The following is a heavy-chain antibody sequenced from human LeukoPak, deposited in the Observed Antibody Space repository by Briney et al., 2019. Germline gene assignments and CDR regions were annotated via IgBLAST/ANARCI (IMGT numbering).Heavy chain of an antibody. V-gene: IGHV3-73*01. CDR3: TRQGKQWLVRTDYHYYGMDV. CDR2: IRSKANSYAT. CDR1: GFTFSGSA. D-gene: IGHD6-19*01. Sequence: GGSLRLSCAASGFTFSGSAMHWVRQASGKGLEWVGRIRSKANSYATAYAASVKGRFTISRDDSKNTAYLQMNSLKTEDTAVYYCTRQGKQWLVRTDYHYYGMDVWGQGTTVTVSS. J-gene: IGHJ6*02.